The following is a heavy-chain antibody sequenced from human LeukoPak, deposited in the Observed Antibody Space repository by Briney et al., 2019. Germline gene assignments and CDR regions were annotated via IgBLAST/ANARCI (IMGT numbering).Heavy chain of an antibody. CDR2: MNPNSGNT. V-gene: IGHV1-8*01. CDR1: GYTFTSYD. CDR3: ARVPFRWSHSSGWYLLGY. J-gene: IGHJ4*02. D-gene: IGHD6-19*01. Sequence: ASVEVSCKASGYTFTSYDINWVRQATGQGLEWMGWMNPNSGNTGYAQKFQGRVTMTRNTSISTAYMELSSLRSEDTAVYYCARVPFRWSHSSGWYLLGYWGQGTLVTVSS.